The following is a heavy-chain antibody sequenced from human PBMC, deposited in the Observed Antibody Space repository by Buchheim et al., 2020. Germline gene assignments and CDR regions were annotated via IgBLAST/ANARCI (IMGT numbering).Heavy chain of an antibody. CDR2: INSDGSST. D-gene: IGHD3-3*01. CDR3: ARDIGSLTIFGVVIDYYYGMDV. CDR1: GFTFSSYW. J-gene: IGHJ6*02. Sequence: EVQLVESGGGLVQPGGSLRLSCAASGFTFSSYWMHWVRQAPGKGLVWVSRINSDGSSTSYADSVKGRFTISRDNAQNTLYLQMNSLRAEDTAVYYCARDIGSLTIFGVVIDYYYGMDVWGQGTT. V-gene: IGHV3-74*01.